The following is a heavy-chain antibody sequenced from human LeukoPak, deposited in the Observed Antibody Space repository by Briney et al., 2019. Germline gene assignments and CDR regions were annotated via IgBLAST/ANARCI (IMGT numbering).Heavy chain of an antibody. J-gene: IGHJ3*02. CDR2: IYTSGST. V-gene: IGHV4-61*02. CDR1: GGSISGGSYF. CDR3: ARDEDYYDVGGHPYVAFDI. Sequence: SETLSLTCTVSGGSISGGSYFWSWIRQPAGKGLEWIGRIYTSGSTNYNPSLKSRVTISVDTSKNQFSLKLSSVTAADTAVYYCARDEDYYDVGGHPYVAFDIWGQGTMVTVSS. D-gene: IGHD3-16*01.